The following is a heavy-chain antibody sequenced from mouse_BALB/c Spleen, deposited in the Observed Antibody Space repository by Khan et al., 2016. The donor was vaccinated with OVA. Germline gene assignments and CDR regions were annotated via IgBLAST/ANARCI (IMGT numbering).Heavy chain of an antibody. CDR3: TRGDPGNFDY. Sequence: QVQLQQPGAELVRPGASVKLSCKASGYTFTSYWINWVRQRPGQGPEWIGNIYPSDSYTNYNQKFKDMATLTVDKSSSTAYMQHSSPTSEASAVFYCTRGDPGNFDYWGQGTTLTVSS. D-gene: IGHD2-13*01. CDR1: GYTFTSYW. V-gene: IGHV1-69*02. CDR2: IYPSDSYT. J-gene: IGHJ2*01.